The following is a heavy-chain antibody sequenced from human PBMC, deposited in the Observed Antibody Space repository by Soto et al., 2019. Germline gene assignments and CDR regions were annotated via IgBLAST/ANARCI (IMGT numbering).Heavy chain of an antibody. V-gene: IGHV4-61*01. CDR2: IYYSGST. Sequence: SETLSLTCTVSGGSVSSGSYYWSWIRQPPGKGLEWIGYIYYSGSTNYNPSLKSRVTISVDTSKNQFSLKLGSVTAVETAVYYCARVGGDGDEVYYYYYGMDVWCQGTKVTVSS. D-gene: IGHD3-16*01. J-gene: IGHJ6*02. CDR3: ARVGGDGDEVYYYYYGMDV. CDR1: GGSVSSGSYY.